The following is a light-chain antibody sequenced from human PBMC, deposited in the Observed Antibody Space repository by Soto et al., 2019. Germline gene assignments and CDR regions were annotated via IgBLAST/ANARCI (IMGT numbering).Light chain of an antibody. CDR2: DVS. CDR3: SSYTSSSTSSSTQV. Sequence: QSALTQPASVSGSPGQSITISCTGTSSDVGGYNYVSWYQQHPGKAPKLMIYDVSNRPSGVSNRFSGSKSGNTASLTISGLQAEDEADYYCSSYTSSSTSSSTQVFGGGTQLTVL. J-gene: IGLJ2*01. V-gene: IGLV2-14*01. CDR1: SSDVGGYNY.